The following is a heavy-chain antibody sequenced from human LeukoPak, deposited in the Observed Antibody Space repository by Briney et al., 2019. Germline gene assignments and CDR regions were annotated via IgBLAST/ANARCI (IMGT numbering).Heavy chain of an antibody. CDR1: GYTFTSYY. J-gene: IGHJ6*02. Sequence: ASVKVSCKASGYTFTSYYMHWVRQAPGQGLEWMGIINPSGGSTSYAQKFQGRVTMTRDTSTSTVYMELSSLRSEDTAVYYCAKGTYGSGSYLYGMDVWGQGTTVTVSS. CDR3: AKGTYGSGSYLYGMDV. V-gene: IGHV1-46*01. D-gene: IGHD3-10*01. CDR2: INPSGGST.